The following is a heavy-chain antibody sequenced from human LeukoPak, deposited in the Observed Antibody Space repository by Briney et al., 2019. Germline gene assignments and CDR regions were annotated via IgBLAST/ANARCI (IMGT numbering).Heavy chain of an antibody. CDR1: GYTFSGYY. D-gene: IGHD2-2*01. CDR2: VNPNSGGT. CDR3: ARDPKSQLLLDY. V-gene: IGHV1-2*02. J-gene: IGHJ4*02. Sequence: ASVKVSCKASGYTFSGYYIHWVRQAPGQGLEWMGWVNPNSGGTNYAQRFQGRVTMTRDTSINTAYMELSSLRSDDTAVYYCARDPKSQLLLDYWGQGTLVTVSS.